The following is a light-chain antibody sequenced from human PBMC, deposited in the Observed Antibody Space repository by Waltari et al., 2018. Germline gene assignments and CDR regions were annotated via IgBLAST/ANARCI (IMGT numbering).Light chain of an antibody. Sequence: DIQMTQSPSTLSASVGYSVTITCRASQNIIRYLAWYQQKPGRAPKLLIYKASSLESGVPSRFSGSGSGTEFTLTISSLEPDDFATYFCQQYDSEITFGQGTRLEIK. CDR2: KAS. CDR1: QNIIRY. V-gene: IGKV1-5*03. CDR3: QQYDSEIT. J-gene: IGKJ5*01.